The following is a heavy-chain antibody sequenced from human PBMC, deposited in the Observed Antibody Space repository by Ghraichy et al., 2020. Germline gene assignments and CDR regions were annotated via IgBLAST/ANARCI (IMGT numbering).Heavy chain of an antibody. V-gene: IGHV4-34*01. CDR1: GGSFSGYY. Sequence: SETLSLTCAVYGGSFSGYYWSWIRQPPGKGLEWIGEINHSGSTNYNPSLKSRVTISVDTSKNQFSLKLSSVTAADTAVYYCARGQLLWFGELWYNWFDPWGQGTLVTVSS. CDR3: ARGQLLWFGELWYNWFDP. CDR2: INHSGST. D-gene: IGHD3-10*01. J-gene: IGHJ5*02.